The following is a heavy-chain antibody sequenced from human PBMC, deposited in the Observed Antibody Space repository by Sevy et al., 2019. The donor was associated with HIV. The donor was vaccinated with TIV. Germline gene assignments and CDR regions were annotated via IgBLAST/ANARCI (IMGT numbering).Heavy chain of an antibody. D-gene: IGHD3-10*01. Sequence: ASVKVSCKTSGYTFNTFGINWVRQAPGQGLQWVGWISAYNGNTKYVQKLQGRVSMTTETSTSTVYMELRSLRSDDTAVYYSARDSIPLVQGIIITPYYYGMDVWGQGTTVTVSS. V-gene: IGHV1-18*04. CDR1: GYTFNTFG. CDR2: ISAYNGNT. CDR3: ARDSIPLVQGIIITPYYYGMDV. J-gene: IGHJ6*02.